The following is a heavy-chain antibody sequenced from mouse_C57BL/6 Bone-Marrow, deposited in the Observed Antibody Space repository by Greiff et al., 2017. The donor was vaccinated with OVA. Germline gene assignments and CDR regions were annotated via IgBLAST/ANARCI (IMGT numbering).Heavy chain of an antibody. D-gene: IGHD1-1*01. CDR3: AITTVVATDY. J-gene: IGHJ4*01. Sequence: EVKLQESGPGLVKPSQSLSLTCSVTGYSITSAYYWTWIRQFPGNKLEWMGYISYDGSNNYNPSLKNRISITRDTSKNQFFLKLNSVTTEDTATYYCAITTVVATDYWGQGTSVTVSS. CDR2: ISYDGSN. CDR1: GYSITSAYY. V-gene: IGHV3-6*01.